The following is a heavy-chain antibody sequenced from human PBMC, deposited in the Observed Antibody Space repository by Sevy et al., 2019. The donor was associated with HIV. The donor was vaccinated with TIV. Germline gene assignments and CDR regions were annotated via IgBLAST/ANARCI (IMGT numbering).Heavy chain of an antibody. J-gene: IGHJ4*02. CDR3: ATSRSGYFDSSGYYIY. CDR1: GYSFTSHW. V-gene: IGHV5-51*01. Sequence: GESLKISCQGSGYSFTSHWIGWVRHMPGKGLEWMGIIFPDDSDTRYSPSFHGQVTFSADKSINTAYLQWSSLKASDTAMYYCATSRSGYFDSSGYYIYWGQGTLVTVSS. D-gene: IGHD3-22*01. CDR2: IFPDDSDT.